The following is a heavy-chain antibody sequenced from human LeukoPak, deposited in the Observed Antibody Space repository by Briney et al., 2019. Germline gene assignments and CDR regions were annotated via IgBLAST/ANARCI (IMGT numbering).Heavy chain of an antibody. V-gene: IGHV4-59*12. CDR1: GGSISSYY. J-gene: IGHJ4*02. CDR3: ASRRGYSGYDPIDY. Sequence: SETLSLTCTVSGGSISSYYWSWIRQPPGKGLEWIGYIYYSGSTNYNPSLKSRVTISVDTSKNQFSLKLSSVTAADTAVYYCASRRGYSGYDPIDYWGQGTLVTVSS. D-gene: IGHD5-12*01. CDR2: IYYSGST.